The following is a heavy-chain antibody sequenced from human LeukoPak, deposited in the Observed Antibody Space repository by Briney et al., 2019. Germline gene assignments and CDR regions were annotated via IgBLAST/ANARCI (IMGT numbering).Heavy chain of an antibody. D-gene: IGHD3-10*01. CDR2: ISYDGSNK. Sequence: GGSLRLSCAASGFTFSSYAMNWVRQAPGKGLEWVAVISYDGSNKYYADSVKGRFTISRDNSKNTLYLQMNSLRAEDTAVYYCARGPQLLWFGEFHAEYFQHWGQGTLVTVSS. CDR3: ARGPQLLWFGEFHAEYFQH. V-gene: IGHV3-30*04. J-gene: IGHJ1*01. CDR1: GFTFSSYA.